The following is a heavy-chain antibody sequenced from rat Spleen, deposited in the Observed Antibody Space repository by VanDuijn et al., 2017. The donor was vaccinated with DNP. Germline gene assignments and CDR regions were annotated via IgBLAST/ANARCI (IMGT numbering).Heavy chain of an antibody. J-gene: IGHJ4*01. V-gene: IGHV5-31*01. CDR1: GFTFNNYW. CDR2: ITSSVGST. D-gene: IGHD4-3*01. Sequence: EVQLVESGGDLVQPGRSLKLSCVASGFTFNNYWMTWIRQVPGKGLQWVASITSSVGSTYYPDSVKGRFTISRDNAKNTLYLQMNSLRSEDMATYYCARHSGNAMDAWGQGTSVTVSS. CDR3: ARHSGNAMDA.